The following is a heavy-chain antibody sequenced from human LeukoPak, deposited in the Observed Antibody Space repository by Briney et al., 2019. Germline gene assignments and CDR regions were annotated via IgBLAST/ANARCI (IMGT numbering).Heavy chain of an antibody. J-gene: IGHJ4*02. D-gene: IGHD6-6*01. CDR1: GFTFSTYW. V-gene: IGHV3-74*01. CDR3: ARVGREYSSSSPPDY. Sequence: GGSLRLSCVVSGFTFSTYWMHWVRQGPGKGLVWVSRIDSGGSNTLYADSVRGRFTISRDNAKNTLYLQMNSLRVEDTAMYYCARVGREYSSSSPPDYWGQGTLVTVSS. CDR2: IDSGGSNT.